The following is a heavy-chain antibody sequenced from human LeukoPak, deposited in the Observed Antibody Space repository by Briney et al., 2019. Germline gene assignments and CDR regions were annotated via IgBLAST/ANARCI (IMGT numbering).Heavy chain of an antibody. V-gene: IGHV3-48*01. CDR2: ISTSSSTI. CDR3: ATFYYYYMDV. CDR1: GFTFSSHS. Sequence: GGSLRLSCAASGFTFSSHSMNWVRQAPGKGLEWVSYISTSSSTIHYADSVKGRFTISRDNAKNSLYLQMNSLRAGDTAVYYCATFYYYYMDVWGKGTTVTVSS. J-gene: IGHJ6*03.